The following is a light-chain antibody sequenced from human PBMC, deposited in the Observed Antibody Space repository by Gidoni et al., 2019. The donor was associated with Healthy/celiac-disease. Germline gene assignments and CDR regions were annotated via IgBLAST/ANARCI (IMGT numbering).Light chain of an antibody. CDR1: QSISSY. CDR2: AAS. V-gene: IGKV1-39*01. J-gene: IGKJ4*01. Sequence: DIQMTQSLSYLSASVGDRVTITCRASQSISSYLNWYQQKPGKAPKLLIYAASSLQSGVPSRFSGSGSGTDFTLTISSLQPEDFATYYCQQSYSSLTFGGGTKVEIK. CDR3: QQSYSSLT.